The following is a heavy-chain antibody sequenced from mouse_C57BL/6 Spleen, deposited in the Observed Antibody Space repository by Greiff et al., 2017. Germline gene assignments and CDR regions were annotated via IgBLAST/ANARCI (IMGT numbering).Heavy chain of an antibody. D-gene: IGHD1-1*01. J-gene: IGHJ2*01. CDR3: TRGGVLLRHFDY. V-gene: IGHV1-15*01. CDR2: IDPETGGT. Sequence: QVQLQQSGAELVRPGASVTLSCKASGYTFTDYEMHWVKQTPVHGLEWIGAIDPETGGTAYNQKFKGKAILTADKSSSTAYMELRSLTSEDSAVYYCTRGGVLLRHFDYWGQGTTLTVSS. CDR1: GYTFTDYE.